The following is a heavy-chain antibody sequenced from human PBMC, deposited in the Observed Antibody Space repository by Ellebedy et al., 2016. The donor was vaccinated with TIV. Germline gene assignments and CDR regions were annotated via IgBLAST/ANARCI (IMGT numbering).Heavy chain of an antibody. V-gene: IGHV3-9*01. Sequence: GGSLRLSXAASGFTFDDYAMHWVRQAPGKGLEWVSGISWNSGSIGYADSVKGRFTISKDNAKNSLYLQMNSLRAEDTALYYCAKDIGTPFDYWGQGTLVTVSS. D-gene: IGHD1-26*01. J-gene: IGHJ4*02. CDR3: AKDIGTPFDY. CDR1: GFTFDDYA. CDR2: ISWNSGSI.